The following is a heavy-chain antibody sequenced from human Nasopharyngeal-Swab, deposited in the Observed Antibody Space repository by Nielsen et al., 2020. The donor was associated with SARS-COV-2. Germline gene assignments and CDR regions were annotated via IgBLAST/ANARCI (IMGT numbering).Heavy chain of an antibody. CDR3: ARDQRSGWFDAFDI. D-gene: IGHD6-19*01. J-gene: IGHJ3*02. Sequence: RQAPGKGLEWIGRVYYSGSTNYNPSLKSRVTISVDTSKNQFSLKLSSVTAADTAVYYCARDQRSGWFDAFDIWGQGTMVTVSS. CDR2: VYYSGST. V-gene: IGHV4-39*07.